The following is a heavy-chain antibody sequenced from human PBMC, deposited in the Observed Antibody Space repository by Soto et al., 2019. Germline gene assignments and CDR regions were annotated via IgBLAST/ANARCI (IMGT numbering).Heavy chain of an antibody. Sequence: GGSLRLSCAASGFTFSSYGMHWVRQAPGKGLEWVAVISYDGSNKYYADSVKGRFTISRDNSKNTLYLQMNSLRAEDTAVYYCAKGEDDYYGSGSYTLLHTFDYWGQGTLVTVSS. CDR3: AKGEDDYYGSGSYTLLHTFDY. J-gene: IGHJ4*02. V-gene: IGHV3-30*18. CDR2: ISYDGSNK. D-gene: IGHD3-10*01. CDR1: GFTFSSYG.